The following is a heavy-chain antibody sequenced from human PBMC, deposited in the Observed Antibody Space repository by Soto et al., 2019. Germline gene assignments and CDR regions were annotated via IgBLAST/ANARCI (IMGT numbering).Heavy chain of an antibody. V-gene: IGHV1-18*04. J-gene: IGHJ4*02. Sequence: VHLLQSGGELKKPWASVKVSCKASGYSFSDFGITWVRQAPGQGLEWMGWISGKNGNTKYAQKVQGRVNLTADTSTSTADMEMRSLTSDETGIYYCARRDYYEDTGTFENWGQGTPDTISS. D-gene: IGHD1-26*01. CDR2: ISGKNGNT. CDR1: GYSFSDFG. CDR3: ARRDYYEDTGTFEN.